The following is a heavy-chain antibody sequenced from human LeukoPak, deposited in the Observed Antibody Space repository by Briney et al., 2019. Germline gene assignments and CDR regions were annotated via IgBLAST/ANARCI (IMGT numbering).Heavy chain of an antibody. CDR3: ARVLVATTLASENWLDP. J-gene: IGHJ5*02. V-gene: IGHV3-23*01. CDR2: ISGSGANT. D-gene: IGHD5-12*01. CDR1: GFTFSTYA. Sequence: GGSLRLSCAASGFTFSTYAMSWVRQAPGKGLEWVSTISGSGANTYYADSVRGRFTISRDNSKNTLYLHMNSLRAEDTAVYYCARVLVATTLASENWLDPWGQGTLVTVSS.